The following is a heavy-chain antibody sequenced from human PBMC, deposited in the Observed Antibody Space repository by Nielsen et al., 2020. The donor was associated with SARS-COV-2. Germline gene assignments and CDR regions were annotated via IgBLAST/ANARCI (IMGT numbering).Heavy chain of an antibody. V-gene: IGHV1-3*01. J-gene: IGHJ6*02. CDR1: GFTFSSYA. D-gene: IGHD5-12*01. CDR2: INAGNGNT. CDR3: ARLQTSLYSGYDYRDRDYYYYGMDV. Sequence: GESLKISCAASGFTFSSYAMHWVRQAPGQRLEWMGWINAGNGNTKYSQKFQGRVTITRDTSASTAYMELSSLRSEDTAVYYCARLQTSLYSGYDYRDRDYYYYGMDVWGQGTTVTVSS.